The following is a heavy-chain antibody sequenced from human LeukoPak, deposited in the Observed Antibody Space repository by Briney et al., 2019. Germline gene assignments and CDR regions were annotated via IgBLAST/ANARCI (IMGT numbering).Heavy chain of an antibody. CDR2: IYTSGST. Sequence: PSQTLSLTCTVSGGSISSGSYYWSWIRQPTGKGLERIGRIYTSGSTNYNPSLKSRVTISVDTSKNQFSLKLSSVTAADTAVYYCARGRWTSSNYNWIDPWGQGTLVTVSS. D-gene: IGHD5-24*01. V-gene: IGHV4-61*02. CDR1: GGSISSGSYY. J-gene: IGHJ5*02. CDR3: ARGRWTSSNYNWIDP.